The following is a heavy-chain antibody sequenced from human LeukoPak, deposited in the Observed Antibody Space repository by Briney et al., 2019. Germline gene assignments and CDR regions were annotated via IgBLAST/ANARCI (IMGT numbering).Heavy chain of an antibody. CDR1: GASVSSGDHH. CDR2: NMNT. V-gene: IGHV4-61*08. Sequence: NPSETLSLTCIVSGASVSSGDHHWSWIRQAPGKGLEWIGHNMNTYYNPSLKSRVTISIDTSKNQSSLMLSTVTAADAAIYYCATYYVNGAGRGHWGPGTLVTVSS. J-gene: IGHJ4*02. D-gene: IGHD2-8*01. CDR3: ATYYVNGAGRGH.